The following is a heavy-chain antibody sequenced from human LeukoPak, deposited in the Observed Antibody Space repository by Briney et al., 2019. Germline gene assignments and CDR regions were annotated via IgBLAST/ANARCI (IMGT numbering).Heavy chain of an antibody. V-gene: IGHV3-30*02. D-gene: IGHD6-6*01. CDR3: AKDPSPSIAARPSYFDY. CDR2: IRYGGSNK. J-gene: IGHJ4*02. Sequence: PGGSLRLSCAASGFTFSRYSMNWVRQAPGKGLEWVAFIRYGGSNKYYADSVKGRFTISRDDSKNTLYLQMNSLRAEDTAVYYCAKDPSPSIAARPSYFDYWGQGTLVTVSS. CDR1: GFTFSRYS.